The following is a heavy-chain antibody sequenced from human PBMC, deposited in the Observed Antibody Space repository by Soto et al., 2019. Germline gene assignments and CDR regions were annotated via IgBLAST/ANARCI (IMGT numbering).Heavy chain of an antibody. CDR2: ISGSGGST. J-gene: IGHJ6*02. Sequence: GGSLRLSCAASGFTFSSYAMSWVRQAPGKGLEWVSAISGSGGSTYYADSVKGRFTISRDNSKNTLYLQMNSLRAEDTAVYYCAKGARGSSLARDEYYYYGMDVWGQGTTVTVSS. CDR3: AKGARGSSLARDEYYYYGMDV. V-gene: IGHV3-23*01. D-gene: IGHD1-26*01. CDR1: GFTFSSYA.